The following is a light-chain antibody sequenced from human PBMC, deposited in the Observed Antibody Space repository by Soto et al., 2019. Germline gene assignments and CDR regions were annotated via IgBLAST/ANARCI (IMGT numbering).Light chain of an antibody. CDR1: QSLLHSNGYTY. CDR3: MQALQTPRT. V-gene: IGKV2-28*01. J-gene: IGKJ2*01. CDR2: LGP. Sequence: EIVMTQSPLSLPVTPGEPASISCRSSQSLLHSNGYTYLDWHLQKPGQSPQLLIYLGPNRASGVPSRFSGGGSDTEFTPKISRVEADDVGVYYCMQALQTPRTFGQGTKLEI.